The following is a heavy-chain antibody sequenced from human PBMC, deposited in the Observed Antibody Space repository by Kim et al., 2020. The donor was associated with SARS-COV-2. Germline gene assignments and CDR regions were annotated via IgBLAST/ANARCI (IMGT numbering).Heavy chain of an antibody. Sequence: GGSLRLSCAASGFTFSDYYMSWIRQAPGKGLEWVSYISSSGSTIYYADSVKGRFTISRDNAKNSLYLQMNSLRAEDTAVYYCARDLSIAAAGTIPPALSYYWGQGTLGTVSS. CDR1: GFTFSDYY. V-gene: IGHV3-11*01. D-gene: IGHD6-13*01. CDR3: ARDLSIAAAGTIPPALSYY. CDR2: ISSSGSTI. J-gene: IGHJ4*02.